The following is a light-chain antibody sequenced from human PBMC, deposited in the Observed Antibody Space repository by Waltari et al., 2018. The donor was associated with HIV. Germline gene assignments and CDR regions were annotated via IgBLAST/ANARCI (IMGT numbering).Light chain of an antibody. Sequence: QSVLTQPPSASETPGQRVTISCSGSSSNIGSNYVSWYQQHPGQAPKLIIYDVNYRPSGISSRFSGSKSGNTASLTISGLQAEDEADYYCSSYTGSDTLLGVFGTGTKVTVL. V-gene: IGLV2-14*01. CDR2: DVN. J-gene: IGLJ1*01. CDR3: SSYTGSDTLLGV. CDR1: SSNIGSNY.